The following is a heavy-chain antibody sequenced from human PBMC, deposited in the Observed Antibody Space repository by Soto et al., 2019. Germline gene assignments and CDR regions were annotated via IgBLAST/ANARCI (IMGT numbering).Heavy chain of an antibody. CDR2: INVGNGNT. V-gene: IGHV1-3*01. Sequence: VKVSCKASGYIFTSYGMHWVRQAPGQRLEWMGWINVGNGNTKYSQKFQGRVTITRDTSASTAYMELSSLRSEDTAVYYCARDMGTIDWFDPWGQGTLVTVSS. D-gene: IGHD5-18*01. CDR1: GYIFTSYG. CDR3: ARDMGTIDWFDP. J-gene: IGHJ5*02.